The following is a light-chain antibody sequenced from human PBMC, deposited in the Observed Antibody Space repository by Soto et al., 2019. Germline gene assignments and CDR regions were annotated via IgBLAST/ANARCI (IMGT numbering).Light chain of an antibody. CDR1: QGISSY. CDR3: QQYYSYPRT. Sequence: AIRMTQYPSSRSSSTGDRVTITCRASQGISSYLAWYQQKPGKAPKLLIYAASTLQSGVPSRFSGSGSGTDCTLTISCLQSEEGATYYCQQYYSYPRTFGQGTKVDIK. V-gene: IGKV1-8*01. J-gene: IGKJ1*01. CDR2: AAS.